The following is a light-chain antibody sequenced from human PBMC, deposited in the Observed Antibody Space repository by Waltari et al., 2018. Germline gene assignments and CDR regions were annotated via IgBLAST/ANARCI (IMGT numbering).Light chain of an antibody. J-gene: IGKJ1*01. CDR1: QSVSTNY. CDR3: QQFGSSPRT. CDR2: GAS. V-gene: IGKV3-20*01. Sequence: EIVLTQSPGTLSLSPGERATLSCRASQSVSTNYLLWDQQKPGQAPRVLIYGASNRATGIPDRFSGSGSGTDFTLTISRLEPEDVAVYYCQQFGSSPRTFGQGTKVEIK.